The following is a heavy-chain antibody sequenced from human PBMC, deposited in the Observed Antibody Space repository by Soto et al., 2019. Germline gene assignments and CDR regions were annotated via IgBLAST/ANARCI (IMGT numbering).Heavy chain of an antibody. V-gene: IGHV1-18*01. CDR3: ARDYLSPYDFWSGYDYYYYMDV. CDR2: ISAYNGNT. CDR1: GYTSTSYG. Sequence: ASVKVSCKASGYTSTSYGISWVRQAPGQGLEWMGWISAYNGNTNYAQKLQGRVTMTTDTSTSTAYMELRSLRSDDTAVYYCARDYLSPYDFWSGYDYYYYMDVWGKGTTVTVSS. D-gene: IGHD3-3*01. J-gene: IGHJ6*03.